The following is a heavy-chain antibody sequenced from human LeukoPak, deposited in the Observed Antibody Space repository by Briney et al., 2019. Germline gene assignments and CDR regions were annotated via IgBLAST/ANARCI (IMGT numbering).Heavy chain of an antibody. V-gene: IGHV3-21*06. J-gene: IGHJ4*02. CDR2: SSGRSSYI. CDR3: ARGGGGADY. D-gene: IGHD2-21*01. CDR1: GFTFSDYS. Sequence: NTGGSLRLSCAASGFTFSDYSMNWVRQAPGKGLEWVSSSSGRSSYIYYADSVKGRFAISRDSAKNSLFLQMNSLRADDTAVYYCARGGGGADYWGQGTVVTVSS.